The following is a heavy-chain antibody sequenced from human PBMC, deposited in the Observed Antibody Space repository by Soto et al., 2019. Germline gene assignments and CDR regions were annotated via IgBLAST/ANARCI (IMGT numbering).Heavy chain of an antibody. V-gene: IGHV1-69*13. D-gene: IGHD2-2*01. CDR1: GGTFRSYA. CDR2: IIPIFGTA. J-gene: IGHJ6*02. CDR3: AREIVVVPAATPYYYYYGMDV. Sequence: SVKVSCKASGGTFRSYAISWVRQAPGQGLEWMGGIIPIFGTANYGQKFQGRVTITADESTSTAYMELSSLRSEDTAVYYCAREIVVVPAATPYYYYYGMDVWGQGTTVTVSS.